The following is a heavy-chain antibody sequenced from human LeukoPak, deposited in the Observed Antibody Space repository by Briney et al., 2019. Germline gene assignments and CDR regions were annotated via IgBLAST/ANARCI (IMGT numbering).Heavy chain of an antibody. V-gene: IGHV3-53*01. CDR3: ARDCRYYGCNGIDD. Sequence: GGSLRLSCAASGFTFSSNYMSWVRQAPGKGLEWVSVIYSGGSTYYAGCVKGRFAISRDNSKNTLYLQRNSLRAEDTAVYYCARDCRYYGCNGIDDWGQGTLVTASS. J-gene: IGHJ4*02. CDR1: GFTFSSNY. D-gene: IGHD4-23*01. CDR2: IYSGGST.